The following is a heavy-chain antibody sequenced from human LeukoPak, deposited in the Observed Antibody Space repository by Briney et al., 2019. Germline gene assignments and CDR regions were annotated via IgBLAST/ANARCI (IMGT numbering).Heavy chain of an antibody. Sequence: ASVTVSCTASGYTFTGYYMHWVRQAPGQGLEWVGWINPNSGGTNYAQKLQGRVTMTTDTSTSTAYMELRSLRSDDTAVYYCARDLDYGGNSADAFDIWGQGTMVTVSS. CDR2: INPNSGGT. D-gene: IGHD4-23*01. CDR3: ARDLDYGGNSADAFDI. CDR1: GYTFTGYY. V-gene: IGHV1-2*02. J-gene: IGHJ3*02.